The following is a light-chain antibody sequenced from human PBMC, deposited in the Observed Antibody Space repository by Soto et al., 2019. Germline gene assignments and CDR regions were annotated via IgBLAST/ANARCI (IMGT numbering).Light chain of an antibody. Sequence: EIVLTQSPGTLSLSPGARATLSCRARQSSSGYLAWYQQKPGQAPRLLIYDASNRATGIPARFSGSGSGTDFTLTISRLEPEDFAVYYCQQRSNWPRGTFGQGTRLE. CDR1: QSSSGY. CDR3: QQRSNWPRGT. V-gene: IGKV3-11*01. J-gene: IGKJ5*01. CDR2: DAS.